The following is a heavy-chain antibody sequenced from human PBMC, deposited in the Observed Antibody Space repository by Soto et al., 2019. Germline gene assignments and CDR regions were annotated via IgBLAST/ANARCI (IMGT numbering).Heavy chain of an antibody. V-gene: IGHV3-74*01. CDR2: IKSEGSGT. J-gene: IGHJ4*02. CDR3: ARGDGGRCGGDGYLGRH. D-gene: IGHD2-21*01. CDR1: GFTFSSYW. Sequence: EVQLVESGGGLVQPGGSLTLSCAASGFTFSSYWMHWVRQAPGKGLVWVSRIKSEGSGTYYADSVKGRLTISRDNAKNPLYLQTDCLRVEDTAVYFCARGDGGRCGGDGYLGRHWGQGILVTVSS.